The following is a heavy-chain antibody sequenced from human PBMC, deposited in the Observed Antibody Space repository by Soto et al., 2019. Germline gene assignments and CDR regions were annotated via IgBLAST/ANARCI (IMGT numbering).Heavy chain of an antibody. CDR2: ISGSGNSI. J-gene: IGHJ5*02. CDR3: ATLSTQFDR. D-gene: IGHD1-1*01. Sequence: PGGSLRLSCAASGFTFSAFEMHWIRQAPGMGLEWVSYISGSGNSIYYADSVKGRFTISRDNAKNSLYLQMNSLRVEDTAVYYCATLSTQFDRWGQGNLVTVSS. V-gene: IGHV3-11*01. CDR1: GFTFSAFE.